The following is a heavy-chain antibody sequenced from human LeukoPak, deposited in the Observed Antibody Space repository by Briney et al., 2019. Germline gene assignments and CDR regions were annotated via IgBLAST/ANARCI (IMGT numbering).Heavy chain of an antibody. J-gene: IGHJ4*01. CDR3: ARAGTTSSSTPDY. Sequence: ASVKVSCKASGYTFSTYGITWVRQAPGQGFEWMGWISAYNGNTNFAQKFQDRVSMATDTSTSTAYMELRSLRYDDTAMYYCARAGTTSSSTPDYWGHGTLVTVSS. D-gene: IGHD6-6*01. V-gene: IGHV1-18*01. CDR2: ISAYNGNT. CDR1: GYTFSTYG.